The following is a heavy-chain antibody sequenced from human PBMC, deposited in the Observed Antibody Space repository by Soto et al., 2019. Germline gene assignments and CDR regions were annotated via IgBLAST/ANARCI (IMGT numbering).Heavy chain of an antibody. D-gene: IGHD3-22*01. CDR2: LSWNGVTI. V-gene: IGHV3-9*01. J-gene: IGHJ6*02. CDR3: AASRAYDSSDYSGFHYGMDV. Sequence: EVQLVESGGDLVQPGRSLRISCAASGFTFDDYAMHWVRQVPGKGLQWVSGLSWNGVTIGYAASVKGRLTISRDNAKKSLYLQMNGLRPDDTALYYCAASRAYDSSDYSGFHYGMDVWGLGTTVAGSS. CDR1: GFTFDDYA.